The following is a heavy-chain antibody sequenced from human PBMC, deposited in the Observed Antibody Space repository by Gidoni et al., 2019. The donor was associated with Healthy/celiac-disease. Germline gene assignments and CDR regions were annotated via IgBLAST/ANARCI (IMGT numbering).Heavy chain of an antibody. CDR3: ARGPGQQLVRLYYFDY. CDR2: IYSGGST. V-gene: IGHV3-66*02. CDR1: GFTVSSNY. D-gene: IGHD6-13*01. J-gene: IGHJ4*02. Sequence: EVQLVESGGGLVQPGGSLRLSCAASGFTVSSNYMSWVRQAPGKGLEWVSVIYSGGSTYYADSVKGRFTISRDNSKNTLYLQMNSLRAEDTAVYYCARGPGQQLVRLYYFDYWGQGTLVTVSS.